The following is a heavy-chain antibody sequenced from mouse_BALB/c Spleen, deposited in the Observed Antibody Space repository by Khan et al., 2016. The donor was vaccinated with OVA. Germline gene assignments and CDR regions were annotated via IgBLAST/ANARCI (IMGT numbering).Heavy chain of an antibody. V-gene: IGHV3-2*02. CDR2: ISYSGRT. CDR3: ARSVTITTVVATDFDY. D-gene: IGHD1-1*01. J-gene: IGHJ2*01. Sequence: QLEESGPGPVNPSQSLSLTCTVTGYSITSDYAWNWIRQFPGNKLEWMGYISYSGRTSYNPSLKSRISITRDTSKNQVFLQLNSVTTEDTATYFCARSVTITTVVATDFDYWGQGTTLTVSS. CDR1: GYSITSDYA.